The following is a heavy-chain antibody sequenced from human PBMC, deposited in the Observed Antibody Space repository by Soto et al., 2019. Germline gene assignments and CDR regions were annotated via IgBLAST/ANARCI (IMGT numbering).Heavy chain of an antibody. D-gene: IGHD2-8*01. CDR1: GFIFGNYS. CDR3: ARVQKLYGNSVYYYGVDV. CDR2: ISSRSNFI. V-gene: IGHV3-21*01. J-gene: IGHJ6*02. Sequence: GSLRLSCEASGFIFGNYSMNWVRQAPGKGLEWVSSISSRSNFIYYADSLRGRVTISRDNTQNSLHLQMNSLRVEDTAIYYCARVQKLYGNSVYYYGVDVWGQGTTVTVSS.